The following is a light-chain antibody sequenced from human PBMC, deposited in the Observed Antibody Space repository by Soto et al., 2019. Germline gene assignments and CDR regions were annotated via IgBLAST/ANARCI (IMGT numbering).Light chain of an antibody. V-gene: IGKV3-20*01. Sequence: EIVLTQSPGTLSLSPGERATLSCRASQSISSSYLAWYQQRPGQAPRLLIFGASYRATGIPDRFSGSGSGTDFTLTISRLEPEDFAVYYCQQYSSSPPEFTFGPGNKVDS. CDR3: QQYSSSPPEFT. J-gene: IGKJ3*01. CDR2: GAS. CDR1: QSISSSY.